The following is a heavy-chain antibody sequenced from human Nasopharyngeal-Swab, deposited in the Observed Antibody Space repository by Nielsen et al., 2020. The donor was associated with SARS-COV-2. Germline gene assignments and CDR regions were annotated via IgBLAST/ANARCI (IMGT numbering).Heavy chain of an antibody. J-gene: IGHJ4*02. CDR1: GFTFDDYA. V-gene: IGHV3-9*01. CDR3: ARGMTTVTL. D-gene: IGHD4-17*01. Sequence: SLKISCAASGFTFDDYAMHWVRQAPGEGLEWVSGISWNSGSIGYADSVKGRFTISRDNAKNSLYPQMNSLRAEDTALYYCARGMTTVTLWGQGTLVTVSS. CDR2: ISWNSGSI.